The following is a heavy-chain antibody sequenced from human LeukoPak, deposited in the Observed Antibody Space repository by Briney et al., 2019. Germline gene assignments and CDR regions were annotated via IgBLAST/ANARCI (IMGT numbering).Heavy chain of an antibody. D-gene: IGHD3-10*01. CDR2: IIPIFGTP. J-gene: IGHJ6*01. CDR3: ARRSIRMVRGVILNYYYDGMDV. Sequence: SVTVSCKASAGTFSSYAISWVRQAPGQGLEWMGGIIPIFGTPNYAQTFQGRVTITADESRSTAYMELSSLRAEDTAGCYAARRSIRMVRGVILNYYYDGMDVCGQRATWTVSS. V-gene: IGHV1-69*13. CDR1: AGTFSSYA.